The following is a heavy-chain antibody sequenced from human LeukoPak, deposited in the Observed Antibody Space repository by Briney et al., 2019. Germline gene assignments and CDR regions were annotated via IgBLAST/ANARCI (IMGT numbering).Heavy chain of an antibody. V-gene: IGHV4-4*07. CDR3: ARRVQYYYDSSGYFDAFDI. CDR2: IYTSGST. Sequence: PSETLSLTCTVSGGSISSYYWSWIRQPAGKGLEWIGRIYTSGSTNYNPSLKSRVTMSVDTSKNQFSLKLSSVTAADTAVYYCARRVQYYYDSSGYFDAFDIWGQGTMVTVSS. CDR1: GGSISSYY. J-gene: IGHJ3*02. D-gene: IGHD3-22*01.